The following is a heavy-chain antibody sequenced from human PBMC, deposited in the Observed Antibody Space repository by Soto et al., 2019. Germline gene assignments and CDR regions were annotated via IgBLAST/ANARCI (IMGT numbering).Heavy chain of an antibody. CDR3: TRLDLALGIGTCDI. CDR2: IRSKANSYAT. CDR1: GFTFSGSA. Sequence: GGSLRLSCAASGFTFSGSAMHWVRQASGKGLEWVGRIRSKANSYATAYAASVKGRFTISRDDSKNTAYLQMNSLKTEDTAVYYCTRLDLALGIGTCDIWGQGTMVTVS. J-gene: IGHJ3*02. D-gene: IGHD7-27*01. V-gene: IGHV3-73*01.